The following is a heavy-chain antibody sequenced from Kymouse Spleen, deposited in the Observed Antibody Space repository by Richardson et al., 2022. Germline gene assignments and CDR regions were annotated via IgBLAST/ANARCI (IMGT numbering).Heavy chain of an antibody. J-gene: IGHJ6*02. CDR3: ARVGNYYYGMDV. CDR1: GGSFSGYY. D-gene: IGHD1-14*01. CDR2: INHSGST. Sequence: QVQLQQWGAGLLKPSETLSLTCAVYGGSFSGYYWSWIRQPPGKGLEWIGEINHSGSTNYNPSLKSRVTISVDTSKNQFSLKLSSVTAADTAVYYCARVGNYYYGMDVWGQGTTVTVSS. V-gene: IGHV4-34*01.